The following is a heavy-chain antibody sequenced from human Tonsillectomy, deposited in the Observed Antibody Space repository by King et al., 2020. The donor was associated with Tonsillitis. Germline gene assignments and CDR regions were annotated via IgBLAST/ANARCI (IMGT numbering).Heavy chain of an antibody. J-gene: IGHJ6*02. D-gene: IGHD4-17*01. CDR3: ARGTAVTTFNYYGMAV. CDR2: IIPIFGTA. V-gene: IGHV1-69*06. CDR1: GGTFSTYP. Sequence: QLVQSGAEVKKPGSSVKVSCKASGGTFSTYPISWVRQAPGQGLEWMGGIIPIFGTANYAQRFQDRVTITADKSTSTAYMELSSLRSEDTAMYYCARGTAVTTFNYYGMAVWGQGTTVTVSS.